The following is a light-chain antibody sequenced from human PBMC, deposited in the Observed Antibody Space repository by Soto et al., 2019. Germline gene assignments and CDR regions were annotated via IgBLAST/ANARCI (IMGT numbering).Light chain of an antibody. V-gene: IGKV3D-11*01. CDR1: QRLGRY. CDR3: QERSDWPFT. CDR2: DAS. Sequence: EIVLTQSPATLSLSPGERVTLSCRASQRLGRYLAWYPQKPGQATRLLISDASKRATGIPAKFSVSWPGTDYSRAISGIEPVDFAVYYCQERSDWPFTFGPGTKVDLK. J-gene: IGKJ3*01.